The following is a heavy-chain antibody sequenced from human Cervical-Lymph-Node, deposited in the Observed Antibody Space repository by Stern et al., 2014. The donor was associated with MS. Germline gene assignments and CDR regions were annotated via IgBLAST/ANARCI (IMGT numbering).Heavy chain of an antibody. V-gene: IGHV3-30*04. CDR1: GFTFRNNA. CDR3: ARVGSGWYGMDV. CDR2: IANDARNK. J-gene: IGHJ6*02. Sequence: VQLVQSGGGVVQPGRSLRLSCAASGFTFRNNAMHWVRQAPGKGLEWVAVIANDARNKHYADSVKGRFTISRENSKNTLYLQMSSLTVEDTGVYYCARVGSGWYGMDVWGQGTTVTVSS. D-gene: IGHD6-19*01.